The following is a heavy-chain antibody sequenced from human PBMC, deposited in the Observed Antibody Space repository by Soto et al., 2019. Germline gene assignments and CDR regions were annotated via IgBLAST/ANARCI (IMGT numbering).Heavy chain of an antibody. V-gene: IGHV4-30-2*01. Sequence: SETLSLTCAVSGGSISSGGYSWSWIRQPPGKGLEWIGYIYHSGSTYYNPSLKSRVTISVDRSKNQFSLKLSSVTAADTAVYYCARGGGDGYNFYYFDYWGQGTLVTVSS. CDR2: IYHSGST. CDR3: ARGGGDGYNFYYFDY. J-gene: IGHJ4*02. D-gene: IGHD2-21*01. CDR1: GGSISSGGYS.